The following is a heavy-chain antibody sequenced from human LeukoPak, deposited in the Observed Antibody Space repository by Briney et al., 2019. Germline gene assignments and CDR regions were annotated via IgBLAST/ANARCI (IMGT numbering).Heavy chain of an antibody. CDR1: GFTFNSYN. J-gene: IGHJ5*02. V-gene: IGHV3-21*01. D-gene: IGHD3-10*01. CDR3: ARSVRSGENWFDP. CDR2: ISSSGSYI. Sequence: PGGSLRLSCSASGFTFNSYNMHWVRQAPGEGLEWVSSISSSGSYIYYADSVKGRFTISRDNAKNSLYLQMNNLRVEDTAVYYCARSVRSGENWFDPWGQGTLVTVSS.